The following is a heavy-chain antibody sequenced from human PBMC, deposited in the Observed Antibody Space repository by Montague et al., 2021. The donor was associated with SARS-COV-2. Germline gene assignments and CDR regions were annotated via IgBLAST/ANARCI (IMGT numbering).Heavy chain of an antibody. Sequence: SETLSLTCAVYGGSFGDDHWSWIRQPPGKGLEWIGNIRQSGRTNXXPPLKSRVTISVDTSKNQFSLKLTSVTAADTGLYFCARGHLSVSMIVVVFTSASYYCDYWGQGAQVTVSS. CDR2: IRQSGRT. V-gene: IGHV4-34*01. D-gene: IGHD3-22*01. J-gene: IGHJ4*02. CDR1: GGSFGDDH. CDR3: ARGHLSVSMIVVVFTSASYYCDY.